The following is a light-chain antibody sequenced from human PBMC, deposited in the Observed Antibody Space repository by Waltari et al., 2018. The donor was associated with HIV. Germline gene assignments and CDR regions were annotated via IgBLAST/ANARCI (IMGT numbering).Light chain of an antibody. CDR2: DNN. CDR3: QSYDSGLGGV. J-gene: IGLJ2*01. Sequence: QSVLTQPPSVSGAPGQSVTISCTGGNSNIGAAYGVHWYRQLPGTAPKLLIYDNNNRPAGVPYRFSGSKSGTSASLAITGLQAEDEADYYCQSYDSGLGGVFGGGTKLIVL. CDR1: NSNIGAAYG. V-gene: IGLV1-40*01.